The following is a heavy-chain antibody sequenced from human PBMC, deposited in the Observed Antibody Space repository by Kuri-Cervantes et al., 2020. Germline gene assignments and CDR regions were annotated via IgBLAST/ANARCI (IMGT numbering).Heavy chain of an antibody. V-gene: IGHV3-9*01. CDR2: ISWNSGSI. D-gene: IGHD4-11*01. CDR3: ARGQKLLPSIDYYMDV. CDR1: GFTFDDYA. Sequence: SLKISCAASGFTFDDYAMHWVRQAPGKGLEWVSGISWNSGSIGYADSVKGRFAISRDNSKNTLYLQMNSLGAEDTAVYYCARGQKLLPSIDYYMDVWGKGTTVTVSS. J-gene: IGHJ6*03.